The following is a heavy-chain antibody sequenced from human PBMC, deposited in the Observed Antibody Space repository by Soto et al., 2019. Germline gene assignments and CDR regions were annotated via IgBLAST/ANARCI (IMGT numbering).Heavy chain of an antibody. Sequence: QVQLVQSGAEVKKPGASVKVSCKASGYTFTSYDINWMRQSTGQGLEWMGWMNPTSGNTGYAQKFQGRVSMTRNTSTSPAYMDLSSLLAEDTAVYYCARDKVGMVDYWGQGTLVSGSS. CDR2: MNPTSGNT. CDR3: ARDKVGMVDY. V-gene: IGHV1-8*01. J-gene: IGHJ4*02. CDR1: GYTFTSYD. D-gene: IGHD5-12*01.